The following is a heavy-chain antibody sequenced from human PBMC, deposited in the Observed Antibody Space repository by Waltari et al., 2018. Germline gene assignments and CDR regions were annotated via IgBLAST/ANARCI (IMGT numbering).Heavy chain of an antibody. J-gene: IGHJ6*03. Sequence: QVQLVESGGGVVQPGRSLRLSCAASGFTFSSYGMHWVRQAPGQGLEWVAVISYEGSNKYYADSVKGRFTISRDNSKNTLYLQMNSLRAEDTAVYYCAKSHWNYDYYMDVWGKGTTVTISS. CDR3: AKSHWNYDYYMDV. V-gene: IGHV3-30*18. D-gene: IGHD3-3*01. CDR2: ISYEGSNK. CDR1: GFTFSSYG.